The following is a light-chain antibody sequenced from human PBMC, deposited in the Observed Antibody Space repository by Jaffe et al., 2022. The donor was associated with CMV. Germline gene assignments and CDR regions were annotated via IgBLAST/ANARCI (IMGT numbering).Light chain of an antibody. CDR3: QQYDDFPIT. CDR2: GAS. J-gene: IGKJ5*01. V-gene: IGKV1-33*01. CDR1: QDINNS. Sequence: DIQMTQSPSSLSASVGDRVTITCQASQDINNSLNWYQQKPGRAPKLLIYGASTLQTGVPSRFSGSGSGTDFTFTISSLQPEDFATYHCQQYDDFPITFGQGTRLEIK.